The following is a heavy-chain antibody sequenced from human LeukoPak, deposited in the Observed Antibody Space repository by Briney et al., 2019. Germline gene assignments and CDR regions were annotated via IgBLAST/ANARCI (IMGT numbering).Heavy chain of an antibody. D-gene: IGHD4-23*01. CDR2: ISGSGGST. CDR1: GFTFSSYA. J-gene: IGHJ6*02. CDR3: AKGGNAPKRYGMDV. V-gene: IGHV3-23*01. Sequence: GGSLRLSCAASGFTFSSYAMSWVRQAPGKGLEWVSAISGSGGSTYYADSVKGRFTISRDNSKNTLYLQMNSLRAEDTAVYYCAKGGNAPKRYGMDVWGQGTTVTVSS.